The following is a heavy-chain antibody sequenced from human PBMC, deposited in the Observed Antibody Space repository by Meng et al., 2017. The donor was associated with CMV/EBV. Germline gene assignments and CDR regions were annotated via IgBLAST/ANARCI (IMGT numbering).Heavy chain of an antibody. CDR1: GFTFSDYY. D-gene: IGHD3-22*01. Sequence: GESLKISCAASGFTFSDYYMSWIRQAPGKGLEWVSYISSSGSTIYYADSVKGQFTISRDNAKNSLYLQMNSLRAEDTAVYYCARTGNYYDSSGYYRPFDPWGQGTLVTVSS. V-gene: IGHV3-11*01. CDR2: ISSSGSTI. J-gene: IGHJ5*02. CDR3: ARTGNYYDSSGYYRPFDP.